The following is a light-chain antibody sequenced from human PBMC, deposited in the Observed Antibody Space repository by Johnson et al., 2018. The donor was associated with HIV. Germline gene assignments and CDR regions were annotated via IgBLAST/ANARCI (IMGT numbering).Light chain of an antibody. CDR1: SSNIGNNY. Sequence: QSVLTQPPSVSAAPGQKVTISCSGSSSNIGNNYVSWYQQLPGTAPKLLIYDNNKRPSGIPDRFSGSKSGTSATLGITGLQTGDEADYFCAAWDDSLYGPGFGTGTKVTVL. CDR2: DNN. J-gene: IGLJ1*01. V-gene: IGLV1-51*01. CDR3: AAWDDSLYGPG.